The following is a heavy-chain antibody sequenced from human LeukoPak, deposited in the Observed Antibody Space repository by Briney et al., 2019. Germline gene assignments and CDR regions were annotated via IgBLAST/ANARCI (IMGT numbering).Heavy chain of an antibody. Sequence: KPSETLSLTCTVSGGSISSYYWNWIRQPPGKGLEWIGYLYYSGSTNYNPSLKSRVTISVDTSKNQFSLNLGSVTAADTAVYYCARGASIGLYFDYWGQGTLVTVSS. CDR3: ARGASIGLYFDY. CDR1: GGSISSYY. CDR2: LYYSGST. V-gene: IGHV4-59*01. D-gene: IGHD5-12*01. J-gene: IGHJ4*02.